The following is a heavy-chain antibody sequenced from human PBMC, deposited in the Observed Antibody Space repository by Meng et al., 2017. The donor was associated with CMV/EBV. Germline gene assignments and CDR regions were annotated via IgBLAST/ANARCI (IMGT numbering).Heavy chain of an antibody. V-gene: IGHV5-51*01. Sequence: FTSYWIGWVRQMPGKGLEWMGIIYPGDSDTRYSPSFQGQVTISADKSISTAYLQWSSLKASDTAMYYCARRYCSSTSCYRMGNWFDPWGQGTLVTVSS. CDR2: IYPGDSDT. D-gene: IGHD2-2*02. CDR1: FTSYW. CDR3: ARRYCSSTSCYRMGNWFDP. J-gene: IGHJ5*02.